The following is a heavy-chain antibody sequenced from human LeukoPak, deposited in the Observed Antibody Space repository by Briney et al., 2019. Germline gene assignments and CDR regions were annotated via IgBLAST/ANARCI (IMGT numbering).Heavy chain of an antibody. CDR1: GFTFSSYG. J-gene: IGHJ3*02. Sequence: GGSLRLSCAASGFTFSSYGMHWVRQAPGKGLEWVAVIWYDGSNKYYADSVKGRFTISRDNSKNTLYLQMNSLRAEDTAVYYCAKGSPWDAFDIWGQGTMVTVSS. CDR3: AKGSPWDAFDI. CDR2: IWYDGSNK. V-gene: IGHV3-33*06.